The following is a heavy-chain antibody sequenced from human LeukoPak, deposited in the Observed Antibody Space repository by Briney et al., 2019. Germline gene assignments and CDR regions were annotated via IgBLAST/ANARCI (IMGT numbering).Heavy chain of an antibody. CDR1: GFTVSSNY. V-gene: IGHV3-66*01. J-gene: IGHJ4*02. Sequence: PGGSLTLSCAASGFTVSSNYVGWVRQAPGKGLEWVSVIYRDGSTYYADSVKGRFTVSRDNSKNTLYLQMNSLRAEDTAVYYCARGYSSPDYWGQGTLVTVSS. CDR2: IYRDGST. D-gene: IGHD6-13*01. CDR3: ARGYSSPDY.